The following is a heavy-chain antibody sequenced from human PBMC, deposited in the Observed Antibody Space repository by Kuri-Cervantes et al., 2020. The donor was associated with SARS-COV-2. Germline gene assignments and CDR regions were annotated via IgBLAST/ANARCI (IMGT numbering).Heavy chain of an antibody. CDR1: GFTVSSNY. J-gene: IGHJ4*02. V-gene: IGHV3-53*01. Sequence: GESLKIYCAASGFTVSSNYMSWVRQAPGKGLEWVSVIYSGGSTYYADSVKGRITISRDNSKNTLYLQMNSLRAEDTAVYYCARSIIAVAGFGGRDYRGQGTLVTVSS. D-gene: IGHD6-19*01. CDR3: ARSIIAVAGFGGRDY. CDR2: IYSGGST.